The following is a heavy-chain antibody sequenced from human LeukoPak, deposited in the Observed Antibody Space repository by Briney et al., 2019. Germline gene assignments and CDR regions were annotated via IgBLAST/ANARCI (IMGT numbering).Heavy chain of an antibody. J-gene: IGHJ4*02. D-gene: IGHD7-27*01. Sequence: GGSVSLPCGACGLTLKWYWMSWVRQARGKGLEWVAKIKYDGSERQHVDSVKGRFTTSRDNAEHSLYLQMNSLRAEDTAVYYCTREGNWDFDYWGQGTLVTVSS. CDR1: GLTLKWYW. V-gene: IGHV3-7*04. CDR3: TREGNWDFDY. CDR2: IKYDGSER.